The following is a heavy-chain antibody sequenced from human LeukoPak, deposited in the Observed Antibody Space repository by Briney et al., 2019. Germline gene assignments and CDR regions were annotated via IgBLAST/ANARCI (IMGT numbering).Heavy chain of an antibody. CDR2: ISGSGGST. CDR3: AKDPNGDYIGAFDI. CDR1: KFNFHNYG. J-gene: IGHJ3*02. D-gene: IGHD4-17*01. V-gene: IGHV3-23*01. Sequence: GGSLRLSCTTPKFNFHNYGLTWVRQAPGKELEWVSSISGSGGSTQYAASVQGRFTISRDNSKNTLYLQMNSLRAEDTAVYFCAKDPNGDYIGAFDIWGQGTMVTVSS.